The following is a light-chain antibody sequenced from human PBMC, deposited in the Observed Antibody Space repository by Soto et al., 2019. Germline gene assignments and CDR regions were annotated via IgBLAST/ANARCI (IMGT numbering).Light chain of an antibody. J-gene: IGKJ4*01. CDR2: MAS. CDR1: QSVSTW. V-gene: IGKV1-5*03. Sequence: DIQMTQSPSTLSASVGARVTITCRASQSVSTWLAWYQQKPGKASKLLIYMASRLEGGVPSRFSGSGSGTEFHSTISSRPPEDVATYYCQRSDTSPLTFGGGTTVDI. CDR3: QRSDTSPLT.